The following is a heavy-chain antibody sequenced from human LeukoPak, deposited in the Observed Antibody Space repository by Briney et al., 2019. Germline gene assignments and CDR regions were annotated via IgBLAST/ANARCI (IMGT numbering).Heavy chain of an antibody. CDR3: VRGDGWFGELLNFDN. J-gene: IGHJ4*02. V-gene: IGHV3-48*02. CDR2: ISSSSSTI. CDR1: GFTFRAYS. D-gene: IGHD3-10*01. Sequence: AGGSLRLSCAASGFTFRAYSMNWVRQAPGKGPEWVSHISSSSSTIYYADSVKGRFTISRDNGKNPLYLQMNSLRDEDTAVYYCVRGDGWFGELLNFDNWGQGTLVTVSS.